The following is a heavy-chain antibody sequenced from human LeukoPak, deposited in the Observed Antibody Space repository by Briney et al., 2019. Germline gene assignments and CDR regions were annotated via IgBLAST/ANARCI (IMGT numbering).Heavy chain of an antibody. Sequence: SVKVSCKASGGTFSSYAISWVRQAPGQGLEWMGGIIPIFGTANYAQKFQGRVTITADKSTSTAYMELSSLRSEDTAVYYCARGGMITFGYYYMDVWGKGTTVTVSS. V-gene: IGHV1-69*06. J-gene: IGHJ6*03. CDR1: GGTFSSYA. CDR3: ARGGMITFGYYYMDV. CDR2: IIPIFGTA. D-gene: IGHD3-16*01.